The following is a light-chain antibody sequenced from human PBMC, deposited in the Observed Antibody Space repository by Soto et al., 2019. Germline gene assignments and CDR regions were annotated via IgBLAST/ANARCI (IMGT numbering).Light chain of an antibody. CDR3: QHYSNWPPT. V-gene: IGKV3-15*01. Sequence: EMVMTQSPATLFVSPGERVTLSCRASESVHRNLAWYQQKPGQGPSLLIYYASTRATGVPDRFTGSGSGTEFTLTISSLQSEDVGVYHCQHYSNWPPTFGPGTKVEIK. CDR2: YAS. J-gene: IGKJ3*01. CDR1: ESVHRN.